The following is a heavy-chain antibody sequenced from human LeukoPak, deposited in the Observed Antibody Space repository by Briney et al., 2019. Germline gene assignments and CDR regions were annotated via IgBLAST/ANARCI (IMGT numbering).Heavy chain of an antibody. Sequence: KPSETLSLTCTVSGGSISSYYWSWIRQPAGKGLEWIGRIYTSGSTNYNPSLKSRVTMSVDTSKNQFSLKLSSVTAAGTAVYYCARVVSAPYSSGWYGNYFDYWGQGTLVTVSS. V-gene: IGHV4-4*07. CDR3: ARVVSAPYSSGWYGNYFDY. CDR2: IYTSGST. CDR1: GGSISSYY. D-gene: IGHD6-19*01. J-gene: IGHJ4*02.